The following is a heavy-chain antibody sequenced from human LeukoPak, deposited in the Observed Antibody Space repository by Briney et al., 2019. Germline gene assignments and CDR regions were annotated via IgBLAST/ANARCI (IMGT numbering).Heavy chain of an antibody. CDR3: ARLRRSVCSGGSCYSGWDFDY. D-gene: IGHD2-15*01. Sequence: SETLPLICTVSGGSISSSSYYWGWIRQPPGKGLEWIGSNYYSGSTYYNPSLKSRVTISVDTSKNQFSLKLRSVTAADTAVYYCARLRRSVCSGGSCYSGWDFDYWGQGTLVTVSS. J-gene: IGHJ4*02. V-gene: IGHV4-39*01. CDR1: GGSISSSSYY. CDR2: NYYSGST.